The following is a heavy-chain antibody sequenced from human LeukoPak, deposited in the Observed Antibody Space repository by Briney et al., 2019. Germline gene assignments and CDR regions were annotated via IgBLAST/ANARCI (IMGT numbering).Heavy chain of an antibody. CDR2: ISAYNGNT. CDR1: GYIFTSYA. D-gene: IGHD5-18*01. J-gene: IGHJ6*02. CDR3: ARGASYGFYYYYHMDV. V-gene: IGHV1-18*01. Sequence: ASVRVSCKTSGYIFTSYAMNWVRQAPGQGLEWMGWISAYNGNTNYAQKLQGRVTMTTDTSTSTAYMELRSLRSDDTAVYYCARGASYGFYYYYHMDVWGQGTTVTVSS.